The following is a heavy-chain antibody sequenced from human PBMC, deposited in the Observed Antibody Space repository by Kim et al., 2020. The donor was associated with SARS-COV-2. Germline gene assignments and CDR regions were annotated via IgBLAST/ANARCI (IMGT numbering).Heavy chain of an antibody. D-gene: IGHD3-10*01. J-gene: IGHJ6*02. V-gene: IGHV4-39*01. CDR1: GGSINSNTYY. CDR3: ALTYNYHSARPGLYGLDV. CDR2: ISYSGSS. Sequence: SETLSLTCTVSGGSINSNTYYWGWIRQPPGKGLEWVGSISYSGSSYYNPSLKSRVTISVDTSKNQFSLRLTSVTAADTALYFCALTYNYHSARPGLYGLDVWGQETTVTVSS.